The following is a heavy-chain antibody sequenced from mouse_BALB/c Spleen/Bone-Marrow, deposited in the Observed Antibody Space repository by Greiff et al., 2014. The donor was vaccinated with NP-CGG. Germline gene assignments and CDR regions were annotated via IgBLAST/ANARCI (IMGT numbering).Heavy chain of an antibody. CDR2: IDPENGDT. CDR1: GFNIKDYY. CDR3: SGGNFYALDY. Sequence: VQLQQSGAELVRSGASVKLSCTASGFNIKDYYIHWVKQRPEQGLEWIGWIDPENGDTEYAPKFQGKATMTADTSSNTAYLQLSSLTSVDTAVYYCSGGNFYALDYWGQGTSVTVSS. D-gene: IGHD2-1*01. V-gene: IGHV14-4*02. J-gene: IGHJ4*01.